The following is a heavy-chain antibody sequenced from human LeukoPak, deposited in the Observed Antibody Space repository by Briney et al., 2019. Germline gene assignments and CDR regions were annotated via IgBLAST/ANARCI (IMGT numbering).Heavy chain of an antibody. CDR2: INAGNGNT. J-gene: IGHJ4*02. V-gene: IGHV1-3*01. CDR1: GYTFTSYA. CDR3: ARAPDIAVAGLDY. D-gene: IGHD6-19*01. Sequence: GASVKVSCKASGYTFTSYAMHWVRQAPGQRLEWMGWINAGNGNTKYSQKFQGRVTITRDTSASTAYMELSSLRSEDTAVYYCARAPDIAVAGLDYWGQGTLVTVSS.